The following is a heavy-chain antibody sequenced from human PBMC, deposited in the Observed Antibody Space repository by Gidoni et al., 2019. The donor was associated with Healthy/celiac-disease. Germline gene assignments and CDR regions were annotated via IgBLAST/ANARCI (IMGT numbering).Heavy chain of an antibody. Sequence: QVQLQESGPGLVKPSQTLSLTCTVSGGPISSGDHYWSWIRQPPGKGLEWIGDIYYSGSTYYNPSLKSRVTISVDTSKNQFSLKLSSVTAADTAVYYCASWVYSQYYYGMDVWGQGTTVTVSS. CDR1: GGPISSGDHY. J-gene: IGHJ6*02. CDR3: ASWVYSQYYYGMDV. V-gene: IGHV4-30-4*01. CDR2: IYYSGST. D-gene: IGHD2-21*01.